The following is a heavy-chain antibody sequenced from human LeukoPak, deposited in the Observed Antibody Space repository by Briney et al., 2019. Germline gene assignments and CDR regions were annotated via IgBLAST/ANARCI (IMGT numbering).Heavy chain of an antibody. Sequence: SETLSLTCAVYGGSFIGFHWNWIRQPPGKGLEWIGDINHSGSTNYNPSLTSRVTISVDPSKNQFPLNLSSVTAADTAVYYCARGMVGYSSSWFIFGWFDPWGQGTLVTVSS. CDR3: ARGMVGYSSSWFIFGWFDP. CDR1: GGSFIGFH. V-gene: IGHV4-34*01. D-gene: IGHD6-13*01. CDR2: INHSGST. J-gene: IGHJ5*02.